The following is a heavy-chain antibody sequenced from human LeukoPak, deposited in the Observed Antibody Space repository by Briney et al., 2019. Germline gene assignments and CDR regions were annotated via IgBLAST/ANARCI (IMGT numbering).Heavy chain of an antibody. CDR3: ARAYSSSSLDP. CDR2: IIHNGSA. Sequence: PSETLSLTCVVYGGSLSGDYWSWIRQPPGKGLEWIGEIIHNGSANYNPSLKSRATISGDTSKDQFSLKLSSVTAADTAVYYCARAYSSSSLDPWGQGTLVTVSS. J-gene: IGHJ5*02. CDR1: GGSLSGDY. V-gene: IGHV4-34*12. D-gene: IGHD6-13*01.